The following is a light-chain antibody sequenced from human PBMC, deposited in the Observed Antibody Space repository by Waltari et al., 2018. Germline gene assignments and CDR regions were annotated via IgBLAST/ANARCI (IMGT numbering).Light chain of an antibody. CDR2: DDN. CDR3: CSYAGSYTWV. V-gene: IGLV2-23*01. Sequence: QSALTQPASVSGSPGQSITISCTGTSSDVGNYNLVSWYQQYPGKAPKVMIYDDNRRASGVSDRFSGSKSGNTASLTISGVQAADETDYYCCSYAGSYTWVFGRGTKLTVL. CDR1: SSDVGNYNL. J-gene: IGLJ3*02.